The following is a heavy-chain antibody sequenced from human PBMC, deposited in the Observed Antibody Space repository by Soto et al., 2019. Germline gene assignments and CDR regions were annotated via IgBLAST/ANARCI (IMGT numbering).Heavy chain of an antibody. CDR1: GFTFSSYA. J-gene: IGHJ5*02. V-gene: IGHV3-23*01. CDR3: AKLRWGSDNWFDP. D-gene: IGHD3-10*01. Sequence: EVQLLESGGGLVQPGGSLRLSCAASGFTFSSYAMSWVRQTPGKGLEWVSAISGSGDSTYYADSVKGRFTISRDNSKNTRYLQMNSLRAEATAVYYCAKLRWGSDNWFDPWGQGTLVTVSP. CDR2: ISGSGDST.